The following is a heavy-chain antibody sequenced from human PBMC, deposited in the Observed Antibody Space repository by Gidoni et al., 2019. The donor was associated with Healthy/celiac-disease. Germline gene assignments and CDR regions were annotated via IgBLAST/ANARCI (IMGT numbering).Heavy chain of an antibody. CDR3: ARSPGYYSPFDY. V-gene: IGHV5-10-1*03. CDR1: GYSFTSYW. CDR2: IDPSDSYT. J-gene: IGHJ4*02. Sequence: EVQLVQSGAEVKKPGESLRIYCKGSGYSFTSYWISWVRQMPGKGLEWMGRIDPSDSYTNYSPSFQGHVTISADKSISTAYLQWSSLKASDTAMYYCARSPGYYSPFDYWGQGTLVTVSS. D-gene: IGHD3-9*01.